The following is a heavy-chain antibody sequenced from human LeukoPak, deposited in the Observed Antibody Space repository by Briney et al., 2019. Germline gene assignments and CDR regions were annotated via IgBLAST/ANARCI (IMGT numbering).Heavy chain of an antibody. V-gene: IGHV4-39*07. Sequence: PSETLSLTCTVSGGSISSSSYYWGWIRQPPGKGLEWIGSIYYSGSTYYNPSLKSRVTISVDTSKNQFSLRLSSVTAADTAVYYCARGRFFGVVIINYYMDVWGKGTAATVSS. CDR2: IYYSGST. D-gene: IGHD3-3*01. J-gene: IGHJ6*03. CDR3: ARGRFFGVVIINYYMDV. CDR1: GGSISSSSYY.